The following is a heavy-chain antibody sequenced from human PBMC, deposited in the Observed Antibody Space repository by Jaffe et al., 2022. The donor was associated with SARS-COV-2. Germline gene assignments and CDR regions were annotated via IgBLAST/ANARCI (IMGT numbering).Heavy chain of an antibody. Sequence: QVQLQESGPGLVRPSETLSLTCTVSGGSISSYYWSWIRQPPGKGLEWIGHIYYSGNTNYNPSLKSRVTISVDTSKNQFSLKLSSVTAADTAVYYCARDNWNYVGYYYGMDVWGQGTTVTVSS. V-gene: IGHV4-59*01. CDR1: GGSISSYY. J-gene: IGHJ6*02. CDR2: IYYSGNT. CDR3: ARDNWNYVGYYYGMDV. D-gene: IGHD1-7*01.